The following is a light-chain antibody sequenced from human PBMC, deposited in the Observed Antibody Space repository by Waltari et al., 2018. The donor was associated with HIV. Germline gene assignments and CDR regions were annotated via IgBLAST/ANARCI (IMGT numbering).Light chain of an antibody. CDR1: SSHIGAGYD. J-gene: IGLJ1*01. CDR3: QSYDSGLTAYV. Sequence: QSVLTQPPSVSGAPGRRVTISCTGSSSHIGAGYDVHWFQQLPGTAPKLLIYGHTNRPAGVPDRFSGSQSGTSASLAITGLQAEDVADYYCQSYDSGLTAYVFGTGTKVTVL. V-gene: IGLV1-40*01. CDR2: GHT.